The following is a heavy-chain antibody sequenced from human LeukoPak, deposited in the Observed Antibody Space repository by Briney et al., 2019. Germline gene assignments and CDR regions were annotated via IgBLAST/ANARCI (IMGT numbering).Heavy chain of an antibody. J-gene: IGHJ4*02. CDR1: GGSSISYN. D-gene: IGHD2-15*01. V-gene: IGHV4-59*08. Sequence: SETLSLTCTVPGGSSISYNWNWIRQPPGKGLEWIAYINYSGSTNYNPSLKSRVTISVDTSKNQFSLKLSSVTAADTAVYYCARHGYCSGGSCYWDYWGQGTMVTVSS. CDR3: ARHGYCSGGSCYWDY. CDR2: INYSGST.